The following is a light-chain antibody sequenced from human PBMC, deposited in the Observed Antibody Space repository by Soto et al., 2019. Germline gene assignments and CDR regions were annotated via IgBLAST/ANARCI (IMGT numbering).Light chain of an antibody. V-gene: IGLV2-11*01. Sequence: QSVLTQPRSVSGSPGPSVTISCTGTSSDIGSYNYVSWYQQHPGKAPKHMIYDVSKRPSGVPDGFSGSKSGNTASLTISGLQTEDEAAYYCCTYAGSYLWVFGGRTKLSVL. CDR3: CTYAGSYLWV. J-gene: IGLJ3*02. CDR1: SSDIGSYNY. CDR2: DVS.